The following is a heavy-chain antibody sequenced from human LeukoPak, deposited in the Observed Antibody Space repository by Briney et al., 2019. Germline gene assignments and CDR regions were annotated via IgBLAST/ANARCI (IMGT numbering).Heavy chain of an antibody. D-gene: IGHD4-17*01. Sequence: GGSLRLSCAASGFTFSSYWMHWVRQAPGKGLVWVSRINSDGSGTSYADSVKGRFTISRDNAKNTLYLQMNSLRAEDTAVYYCARDDYGDYRINFQHWGQGTLVTVSS. J-gene: IGHJ1*01. V-gene: IGHV3-74*01. CDR2: INSDGSGT. CDR1: GFTFSSYW. CDR3: ARDDYGDYRINFQH.